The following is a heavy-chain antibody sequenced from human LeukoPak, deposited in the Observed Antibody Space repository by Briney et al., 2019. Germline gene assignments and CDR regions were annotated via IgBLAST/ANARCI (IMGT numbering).Heavy chain of an antibody. CDR1: EFTFRTYG. J-gene: IGHJ4*02. Sequence: PGRSMRLSCGASEFTFRTYGMHWVRQAPGKGLEWVAVISYDGSYKFYADSVKGRFTISRDNSKSTLYLQMNSLRAEDTAIYYCAKDRYSSLNEIDYWGQGTLVTVSS. D-gene: IGHD6-19*01. CDR2: ISYDGSYK. V-gene: IGHV3-30*18. CDR3: AKDRYSSLNEIDY.